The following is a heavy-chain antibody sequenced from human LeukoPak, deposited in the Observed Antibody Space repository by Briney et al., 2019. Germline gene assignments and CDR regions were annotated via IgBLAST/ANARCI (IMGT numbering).Heavy chain of an antibody. J-gene: IGHJ4*02. CDR3: VKGRVSTGGFLPSAVDY. V-gene: IGHV3-23*01. D-gene: IGHD3-3*02. CDR1: GFTFSSYA. Sequence: PGGSLRLSCAASGFTFSSYAMSWVRQAPGKGLEWVSTISDSDSGDSTDYADSVKARFTISKDNSKNTLYLQMNSLRAEDTAVYYCVKGRVSTGGFLPSAVDYWGQGTLVTVSS. CDR2: ISDSDSGDST.